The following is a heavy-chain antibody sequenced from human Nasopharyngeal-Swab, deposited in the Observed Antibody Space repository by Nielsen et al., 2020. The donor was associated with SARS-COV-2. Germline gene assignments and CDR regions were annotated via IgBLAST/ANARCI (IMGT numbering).Heavy chain of an antibody. CDR3: AKAPTVRAYADY. D-gene: IGHD3-10*01. CDR2: VSGSGYST. V-gene: IGHV3-23*01. Sequence: WIRQPPGKGLEWVSGVSGSGYSTYYADSVKGRSTISRDNSKNTLYLQMHSLRAEDTAVYYCAKAPTVRAYADYWGQGTLVTVSS. J-gene: IGHJ4*02.